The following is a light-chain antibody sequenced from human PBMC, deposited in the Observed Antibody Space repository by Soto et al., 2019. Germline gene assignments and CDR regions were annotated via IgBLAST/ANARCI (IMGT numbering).Light chain of an antibody. Sequence: EIVMMQSPATLSVSPGERATHSCRASQSVSSNLAWYQQKPGQAPRLLIYGASTRATGIPARFSGSGSGTEFTLTISSLQSEDFAVYYCQQYNNWSYTFGQGTKVDIK. CDR3: QQYNNWSYT. V-gene: IGKV3-15*01. J-gene: IGKJ2*01. CDR1: QSVSSN. CDR2: GAS.